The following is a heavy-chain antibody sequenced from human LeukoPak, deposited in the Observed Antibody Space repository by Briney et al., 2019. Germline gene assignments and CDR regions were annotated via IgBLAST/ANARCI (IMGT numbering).Heavy chain of an antibody. CDR1: GYTFTDYY. CDR3: ARDNYYGSGSYWGY. CDR2: INPDSGDT. D-gene: IGHD3-10*01. J-gene: IGHJ4*02. Sequence: ASVKVSCKASGYTFTDYYMHWVRQAPGQGLEWMGWINPDSGDTFYAQRFQGRVTLTRDTSISTAYMEVSRLTSDDTAVYYCARDNYYGSGSYWGYWGQGTLVTVSS. V-gene: IGHV1-2*02.